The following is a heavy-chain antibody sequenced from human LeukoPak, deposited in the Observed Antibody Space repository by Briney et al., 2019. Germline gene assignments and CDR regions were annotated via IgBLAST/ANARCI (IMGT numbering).Heavy chain of an antibody. Sequence: SLRVSCTASGGTFSSYAISWVRQAPGQGLEWMGGIIPIFGTANYAQKFQGRVTITADESTSTAYMELSSLRSEDTAVYYCARDLYSSGRHYYYYYGMDVWGKGTTVSVSS. D-gene: IGHD6-19*01. V-gene: IGHV1-69*13. CDR2: IIPIFGTA. J-gene: IGHJ6*04. CDR1: GGTFSSYA. CDR3: ARDLYSSGRHYYYYYGMDV.